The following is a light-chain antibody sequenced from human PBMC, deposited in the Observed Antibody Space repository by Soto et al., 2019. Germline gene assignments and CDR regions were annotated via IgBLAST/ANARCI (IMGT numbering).Light chain of an antibody. J-gene: IGLJ1*01. CDR2: DVS. CDR1: SSDVGGYNY. CDR3: SSYTSSSTLYV. V-gene: IGLV2-14*01. Sequence: QSVPTQPASVSGSPGQSITISCTGTSSDVGGYNYVSWYQQHPGKAPKLMIYDVSNRPSGVSNRFSGSKSGNTASLTISGLQAEDEADYYCSSYTSSSTLYVFGTGTKLTVL.